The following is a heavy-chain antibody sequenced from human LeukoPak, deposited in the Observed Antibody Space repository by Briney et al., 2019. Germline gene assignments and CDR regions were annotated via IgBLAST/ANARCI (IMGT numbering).Heavy chain of an antibody. CDR1: GFTFSSYA. J-gene: IGHJ4*02. V-gene: IGHV3-23*01. Sequence: PGGSLRVSCAASGFTFSSYAMSWVRQAPGKGLEWVSVISGSGGSTEYADSVKGRFTISRDNAKNSLYLQMNSLRAEDTAVYYCARERDIVATIFDYWGQGTLVTVSS. CDR3: ARERDIVATIFDY. CDR2: ISGSGGST. D-gene: IGHD5-12*01.